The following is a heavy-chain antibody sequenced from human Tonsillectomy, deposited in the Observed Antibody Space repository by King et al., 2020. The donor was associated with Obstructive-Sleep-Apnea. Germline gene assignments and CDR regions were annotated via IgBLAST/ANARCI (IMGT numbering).Heavy chain of an antibody. V-gene: IGHV1-2*02. CDR1: GYIFTNYY. J-gene: IGHJ4*02. D-gene: IGHD3-10*01. CDR3: AGDFTGSYDY. CDR2: INPNSGDT. Sequence: QLVQSGAEVEKPGASVKVSCKASGYIFTNYYIHWLRQAPGQGLEWMGWINPNSGDTKYAQNFQGRLTMTRDTSISTAYMELYSLRSDDTTIYYCAGDFTGSYDYWGQGTLVTVSS.